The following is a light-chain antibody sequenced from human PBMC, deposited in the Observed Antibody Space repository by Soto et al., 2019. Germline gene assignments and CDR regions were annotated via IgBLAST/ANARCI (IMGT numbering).Light chain of an antibody. CDR1: QSVGSD. CDR2: DIS. V-gene: IGKV3-11*01. Sequence: EIVLTQSPATLSLSPGERATLSCRASQSVGSDLAWYQQKPGQAPRLLIYDISSRATGTPVRFSGSGSGTEFTLTISSIDPEDIAIYYCQQRSDWPLTFGGGSKVEI. J-gene: IGKJ4*01. CDR3: QQRSDWPLT.